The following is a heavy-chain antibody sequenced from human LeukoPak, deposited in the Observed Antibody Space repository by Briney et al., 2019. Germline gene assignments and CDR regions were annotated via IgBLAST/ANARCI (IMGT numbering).Heavy chain of an antibody. Sequence: GGSLRLSCAASGFTFSTYGMHWVRQVPGKGLDWVSYIDNTSRYIEYADSVKGRFTISRDNARNLVYLQMDTLRSDDTAVYCARDPYYGSGPFRLYWGQGIPVTVS. CDR1: GFTFSTYG. J-gene: IGHJ4*02. D-gene: IGHD3-10*01. V-gene: IGHV3-21*06. CDR2: IDNTSRYI. CDR3: ARDPYYGSGPFRLY.